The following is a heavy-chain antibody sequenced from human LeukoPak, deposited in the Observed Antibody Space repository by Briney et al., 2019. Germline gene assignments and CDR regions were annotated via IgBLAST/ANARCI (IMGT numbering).Heavy chain of an antibody. J-gene: IGHJ6*04. CDR2: INHSGST. D-gene: IGHD5-24*01. Sequence: SETLSLTCAVYSGSFSGYYWSWIRQPPGKGLEWIGEINHSGSTNYNPSLKSRVTISVDTSKNQFSLKLSSVTAADTAVYYCARLWLQSFKGDVWGKGTTVTISS. V-gene: IGHV4-34*01. CDR1: SGSFSGYY. CDR3: ARLWLQSFKGDV.